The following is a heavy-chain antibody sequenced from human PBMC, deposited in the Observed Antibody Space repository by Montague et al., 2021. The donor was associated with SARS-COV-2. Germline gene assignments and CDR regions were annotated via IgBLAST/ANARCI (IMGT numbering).Heavy chain of an antibody. Sequence: SETLSLTCAVHGTSFSGYYWNWIRQPPGKGLEWIGEINHGGSTKYSPSLKSRLTISADTSKNQFSLKLTSVAAADTAVYYCARRRDGVVPSAMLVVGPYYSYYYLDVWGRGTTVTVSS. CDR1: GTSFSGYY. D-gene: IGHD2-2*01. CDR3: ARRRDGVVPSAMLVVGPYYSYYYLDV. V-gene: IGHV4-34*01. J-gene: IGHJ6*03. CDR2: INHGGST.